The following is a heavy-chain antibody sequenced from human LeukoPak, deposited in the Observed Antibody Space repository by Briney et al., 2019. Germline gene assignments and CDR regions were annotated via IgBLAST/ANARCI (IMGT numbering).Heavy chain of an antibody. CDR3: ARGAADSGYYFFDY. CDR2: ISSSSSYI. D-gene: IGHD3-22*01. V-gene: IGHV3-21*01. Sequence: PGGSLRLSCAASGFTFSSYSMNWVRQAPGKGLEWVSSISSSSSYIYYADSVKGRFTISRDNAKNSLYLQMNSLRAEDTAVYYCARGAADSGYYFFDYWGQGTLVTVS. J-gene: IGHJ4*02. CDR1: GFTFSSYS.